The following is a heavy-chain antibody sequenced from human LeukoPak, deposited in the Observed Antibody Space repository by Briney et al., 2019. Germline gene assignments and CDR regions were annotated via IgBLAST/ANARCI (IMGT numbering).Heavy chain of an antibody. CDR3: ARAVYTGGYGGFYFDY. CDR1: GFTFSSYG. J-gene: IGHJ4*02. V-gene: IGHV3-23*01. Sequence: PGGSLRLSCAASGFTFSSYGMSWVRQAPGKGLEWASGLSGSGSNTYYADSVKGRITISRDNSKNTLYLQMNGLRAEDTAIYYCARAVYTGGYGGFYFDYWGQGTLVTVSS. CDR2: LSGSGSNT. D-gene: IGHD1-26*01.